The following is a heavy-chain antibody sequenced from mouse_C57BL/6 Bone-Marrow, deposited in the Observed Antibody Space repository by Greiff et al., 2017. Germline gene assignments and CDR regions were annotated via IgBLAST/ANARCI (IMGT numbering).Heavy chain of an antibody. D-gene: IGHD1-1*02. J-gene: IGHJ3*01. CDR2: INPNNGGT. CDR1: GYTFTDYN. Sequence: EVQLQQPGPELVKPGASVKMSCKASGYTFTDYNMPWVKQSHGKSLEWIGYINPNNGGTSYNQKFKGKATLTVNKSSSTAYMELRSLTSEDSAVYYCARDADYGGWFAYWGQGTLVTVSA. V-gene: IGHV1-22*01. CDR3: ARDADYGGWFAY.